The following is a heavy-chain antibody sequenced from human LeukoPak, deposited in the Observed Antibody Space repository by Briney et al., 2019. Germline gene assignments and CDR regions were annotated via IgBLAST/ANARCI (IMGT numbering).Heavy chain of an antibody. CDR2: IIPIFGTA. CDR1: GGTFSSYA. V-gene: IGHV1-69*05. Sequence: GASVKVSCKASGGTFSSYAIRWVRQAPGQGLEWMGGIIPIFGTANYAQKFQGRVTITTDESTSTAYMELSSLRSEDTAVYYCARSPVRWLPFDYWGQGTLVTVSS. J-gene: IGHJ4*02. D-gene: IGHD5-24*01. CDR3: ARSPVRWLPFDY.